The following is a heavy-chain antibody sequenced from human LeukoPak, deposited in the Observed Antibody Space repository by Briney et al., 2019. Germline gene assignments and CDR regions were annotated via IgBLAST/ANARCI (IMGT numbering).Heavy chain of an antibody. Sequence: PSETLSLTCTVSGGSISSYYWSWIRQPPGEGLEWIGYVYYSGSTNYNPSLKSRVTISVDTSKNQFSLKLSSVTAADTAVYFCARILMGPYISTRWYGGRYFDYWGQGTLVTVSS. D-gene: IGHD2-2*01. CDR2: VYYSGST. CDR3: ARILMGPYISTRWYGGRYFDY. CDR1: GGSISSYY. J-gene: IGHJ4*02. V-gene: IGHV4-59*01.